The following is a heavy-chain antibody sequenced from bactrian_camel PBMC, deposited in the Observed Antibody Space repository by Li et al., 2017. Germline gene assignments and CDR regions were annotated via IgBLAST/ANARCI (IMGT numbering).Heavy chain of an antibody. CDR2: DNGVGTT. CDR1: GSIQRTNC. CDR3: AADHTCPPIMTAAANRGTDFGY. J-gene: IGHJ6*01. Sequence: VQLVESGGASVQAGGSLRLSCEVSGSIQRTNCMGWFRQAPGKERDWVATDNGVGTTYYGDSVKGRVAISRDNAKNTVYLQMNSLKPEDTAMYYCAADHTCPPIMTAAANRGTDFGYWGQGTQVTVS. D-gene: IGHD3*01. V-gene: IGHV3S53*01.